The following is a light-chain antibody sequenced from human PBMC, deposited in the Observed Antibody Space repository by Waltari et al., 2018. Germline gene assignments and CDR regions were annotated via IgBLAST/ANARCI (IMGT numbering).Light chain of an antibody. V-gene: IGKV1-33*01. Sequence: DIQMTQSPSSLSASVGDRVTITCQASQDISHYLNWYQQKPGKAPKLLIYDASNWETGVPSRFSGSGSGTDFTFTISSLQPEDMATYYCQQYDNLPSYTFGQGTKLEIK. CDR2: DAS. J-gene: IGKJ2*01. CDR3: QQYDNLPSYT. CDR1: QDISHY.